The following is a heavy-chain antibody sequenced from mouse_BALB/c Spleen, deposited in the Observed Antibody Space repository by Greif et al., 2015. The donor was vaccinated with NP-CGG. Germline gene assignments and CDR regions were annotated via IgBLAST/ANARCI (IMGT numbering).Heavy chain of an antibody. CDR1: GYTFTSYW. CDR2: INPSXGYT. J-gene: IGHJ2*01. V-gene: IGHV1-7*01. CDR3: ARSYGNLHFDY. Sequence: VQLQQSGAELAKPGASVKMSCKASGYTFTSYWMHWVKQRPGQGLEWIGYINPSXGYTEYNQKFKDKATLTADKSSSAAYMQLSSLTSEDSAVYYCARSYGNLHFDYWGQATTLTVSS. D-gene: IGHD2-1*01.